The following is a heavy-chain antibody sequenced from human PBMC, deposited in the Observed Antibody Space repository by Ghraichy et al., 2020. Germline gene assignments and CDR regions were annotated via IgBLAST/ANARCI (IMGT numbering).Heavy chain of an antibody. V-gene: IGHV4-34*01. J-gene: IGHJ4*02. CDR2: INHSGST. D-gene: IGHD3-22*01. CDR1: GGSFSGYY. Sequence: SETLSLTCAVYGGSFSGYYWSWIRQPPGKGLEWIGEINHSGSTNYNPSLKSRVTISVDTSKNQFSLKLSSVTAADTAVYYCARSYYDSSGYGKIDYWGQGTLVTVSS. CDR3: ARSYYDSSGYGKIDY.